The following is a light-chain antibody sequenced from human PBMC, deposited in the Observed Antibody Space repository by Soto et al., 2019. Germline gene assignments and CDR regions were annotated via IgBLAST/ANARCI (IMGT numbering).Light chain of an antibody. CDR1: QSVSTN. J-gene: IGKJ4*01. CDR3: QQYYNTPLT. Sequence: EIVMTQSPATLSVSPGERATLSCRASQSVSTNLAWYQQKPGQAPRLLIYGASTRATGIPARFSGSGSGTEFTLTINSLQAEDVAVYFCQQYYNTPLTFGGGTKVDIK. CDR2: GAS. V-gene: IGKV3-15*01.